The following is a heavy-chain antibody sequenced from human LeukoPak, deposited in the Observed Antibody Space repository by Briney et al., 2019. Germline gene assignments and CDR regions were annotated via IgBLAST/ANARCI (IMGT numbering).Heavy chain of an antibody. CDR2: FIPIFGTA. D-gene: IGHD4-17*01. Sequence: GASVEVSCKVSGGTFSSFAISWVRQAPGQGLEWMGGFIPIFGTANYAQKFQGRVTITTDESTSTAYMELSSLRSEDTAVYYCARGSRYGDYSYYFDYWGQGTLVTVSS. CDR3: ARGSRYGDYSYYFDY. CDR1: GGTFSSFA. V-gene: IGHV1-69*05. J-gene: IGHJ4*02.